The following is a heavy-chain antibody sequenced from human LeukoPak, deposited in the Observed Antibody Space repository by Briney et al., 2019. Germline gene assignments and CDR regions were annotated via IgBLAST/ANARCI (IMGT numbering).Heavy chain of an antibody. CDR1: SASVSSSPYF. CDR3: ARHKDYYYSYMDV. CDR2: ISYSGTT. J-gene: IGHJ6*03. Sequence: SETLSLTCTVSSASVSSSPYFWGWIRQSPGKGLEWIGGISYSGTTYYNPSLKSRVTISVDTSKNQFSLKLSSVTAADTAVYYCARHKDYYYSYMDVWGKGTTVTVSS. V-gene: IGHV4-39*01.